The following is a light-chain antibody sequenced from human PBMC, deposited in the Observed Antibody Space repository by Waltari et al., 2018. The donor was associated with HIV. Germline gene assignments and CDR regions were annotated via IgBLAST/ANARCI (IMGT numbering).Light chain of an antibody. CDR1: QDISKY. CDR3: QQYDSLPFT. V-gene: IGKV1-33*01. Sequence: DIQMTQSPSSLSASVGDRVTITCQASQDISKYLSWHQQKPGKAPRLLSSDASNLQTGVPSRFSGSGSGTDFTFTISSLQPEEIATDFCQQYDSLPFTFGPGTKVDIK. CDR2: DAS. J-gene: IGKJ3*01.